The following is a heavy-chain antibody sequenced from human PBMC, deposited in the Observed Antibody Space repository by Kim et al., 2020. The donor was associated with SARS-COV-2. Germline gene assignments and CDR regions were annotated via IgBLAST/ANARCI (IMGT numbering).Heavy chain of an antibody. D-gene: IGHD3-10*01. CDR1: GVSISGDY. V-gene: IGHV4-59*08. CDR3: ARHLSGSGAFYNGGY. CDR2: ISYAGTM. Sequence: SETLSLTCNVSGVSISGDYWSWIRQTPEKGLQWIASISYAGTMSYNPSLKSGVTISVDMSKNQVSLKLSSVTAADTAMYYCARHLSGSGAFYNGGYWAQG. J-gene: IGHJ4*02.